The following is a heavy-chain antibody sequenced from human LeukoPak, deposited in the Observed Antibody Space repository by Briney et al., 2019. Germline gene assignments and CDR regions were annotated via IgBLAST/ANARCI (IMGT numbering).Heavy chain of an antibody. CDR2: ISGSGVST. J-gene: IGHJ5*02. Sequence: GGTLRLSCAASGFTFSSYGMSWVRQAPGKGLEWVSGISGSGVSTDYADSVKGRFTISRDNSKNTLYQQMNSLRADDTAVYYCAKDGSCPNCFDPGCRGSLVTVSS. D-gene: IGHD3-10*01. V-gene: IGHV3-23*01. CDR3: AKDGSCPNCFDP. CDR1: GFTFSSYG.